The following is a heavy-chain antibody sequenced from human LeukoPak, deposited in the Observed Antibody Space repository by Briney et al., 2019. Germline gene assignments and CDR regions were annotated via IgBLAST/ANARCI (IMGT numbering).Heavy chain of an antibody. CDR1: GFTFSSYA. CDR2: ISGSGGST. D-gene: IGHD4-17*01. J-gene: IGHJ4*02. CDR3: AKVPTGTTVYYFDY. V-gene: IGHV3-23*01. Sequence: GGSLRLSCAASGFTFSSYAMSWVRQAPGKGLEWVSAISGSGGSTYYADSVKGRFTISRDNSKNTLYLQMNSLRAEDTAVYYWAKVPTGTTVYYFDYWGQGTLVTVSS.